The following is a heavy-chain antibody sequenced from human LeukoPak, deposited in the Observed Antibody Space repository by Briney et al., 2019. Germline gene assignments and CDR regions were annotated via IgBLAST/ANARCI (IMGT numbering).Heavy chain of an antibody. D-gene: IGHD5-24*01. CDR2: IRGNGET. V-gene: IGHV3-23*01. CDR1: GLSFSSFA. J-gene: IGHJ4*02. Sequence: PGGSLRLSCAASGLSFSSFAMSWVRQGPARGLEWVSSIRGNGETFYVDSVKGRFTLSSDSSRNTVYFQLNNLRVEDTAIYYCAKDRGVERGAADYWGQGTLVTVSS. CDR3: AKDRGVERGAADY.